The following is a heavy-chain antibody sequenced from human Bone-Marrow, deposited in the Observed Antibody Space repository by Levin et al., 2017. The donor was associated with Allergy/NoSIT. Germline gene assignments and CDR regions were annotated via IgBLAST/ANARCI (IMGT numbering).Heavy chain of an antibody. CDR1: GGSFSGYY. CDR3: ASHPDLIPNCGGDCYRGRNWYFDL. Sequence: SETLSLTCAVYGGSFSGYYWSWIRQPPGKGLEWIGEINHSGSTNYNPSLKSRVTISVDTSKNQFSLKLSSVTAADTAVYYCASHPDLIPNCGGDCYRGRNWYFDLWGRGTLVTVSS. D-gene: IGHD2-21*02. CDR2: INHSGST. J-gene: IGHJ2*01. V-gene: IGHV4-34*01.